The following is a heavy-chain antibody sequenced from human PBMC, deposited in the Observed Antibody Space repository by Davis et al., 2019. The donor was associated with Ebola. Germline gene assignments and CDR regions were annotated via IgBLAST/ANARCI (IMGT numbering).Heavy chain of an antibody. V-gene: IGHV1-3*01. CDR2: INAGNGNT. CDR1: GDTFTSYA. D-gene: IGHD6-6*01. CDR3: ASGSSKAYYYYGMDV. J-gene: IGHJ6*02. Sequence: ASVKVSCKASGDTFTSYAMHWVRQAPGQRLEWMGWINAGNGNTNYSQQFQGRVTITRDTSASTAYMELSSLRSEDTAVYYCASGSSKAYYYYGMDVWGQGTTVTVSS.